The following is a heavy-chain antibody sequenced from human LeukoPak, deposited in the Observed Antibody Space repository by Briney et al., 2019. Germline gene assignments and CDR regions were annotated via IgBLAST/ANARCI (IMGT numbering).Heavy chain of an antibody. Sequence: EASVKVSCKASGYTFTSYNMHWVRQAPGQGLEWMGIINPSGGSTSYAQKFQGRVTMTRDTSTSTVYMELSSLRSEDTAVYYCARDQAGTYYYDSSGPGDWGQGTLVTVSS. J-gene: IGHJ4*02. D-gene: IGHD3-22*01. CDR1: GYTFTSYN. V-gene: IGHV1-46*01. CDR2: INPSGGST. CDR3: ARDQAGTYYYDSSGPGD.